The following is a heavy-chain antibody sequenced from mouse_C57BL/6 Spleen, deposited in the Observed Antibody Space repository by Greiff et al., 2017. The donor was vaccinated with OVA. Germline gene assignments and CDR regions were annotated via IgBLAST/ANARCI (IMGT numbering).Heavy chain of an antibody. Sequence: VKLKESGPGLVQPSPSLSITCTASGFSLTSYGVHWVRQSPGKGLEWLGVIWSGGSTDYNAAFISRLSISKDNSKSQVFFKMNSLQADDTAIYYCARNVAGYYAMDYWGQGTSVTVSS. D-gene: IGHD1-1*01. CDR1: GFSLTSYG. V-gene: IGHV2-2*01. J-gene: IGHJ4*01. CDR3: ARNVAGYYAMDY. CDR2: IWSGGST.